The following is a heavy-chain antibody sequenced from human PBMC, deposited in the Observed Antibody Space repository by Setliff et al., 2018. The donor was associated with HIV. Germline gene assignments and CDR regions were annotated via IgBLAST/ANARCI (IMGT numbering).Heavy chain of an antibody. J-gene: IGHJ4*02. V-gene: IGHV3-30*02. Sequence: GGSLRLSCAASGFTFSNYWMDWVRQAPGKGLEWVALIWYDGSHETYADSVRGRFSISRDNSKNTLYLQMDSLRPEDTGFYYCAKDPFTSSRYGFDYWGQGALVTVSS. D-gene: IGHD6-13*01. CDR1: GFTFSNYW. CDR2: IWYDGSHE. CDR3: AKDPFTSSRYGFDY.